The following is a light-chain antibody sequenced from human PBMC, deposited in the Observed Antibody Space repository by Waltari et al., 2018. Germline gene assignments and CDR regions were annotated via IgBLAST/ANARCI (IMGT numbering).Light chain of an antibody. Sequence: EIVLTPSPATLSLSPGESATLSCRASQSVSSYLAWYQQKPGQAHRLLIYDASNRATGIPARFSGSGSGTDFTLTISSLEPEDFAVYYCQQRSNWPPLTFGGGTKVEIK. J-gene: IGKJ4*01. CDR3: QQRSNWPPLT. V-gene: IGKV3-11*01. CDR1: QSVSSY. CDR2: DAS.